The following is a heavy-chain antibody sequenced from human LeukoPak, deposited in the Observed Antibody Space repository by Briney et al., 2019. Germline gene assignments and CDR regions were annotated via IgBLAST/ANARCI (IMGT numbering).Heavy chain of an antibody. D-gene: IGHD2-2*01. CDR3: ARETVVPGDAFDI. J-gene: IGHJ3*02. V-gene: IGHV4-34*01. CDR2: INHRGST. Sequence: SETLSLTCVVYGGSFSGYYWSWIRQPPGEGLEWFGEINHRGSTNDNPSLMSRVTISGDTTKNQFSLKLSSVTAADTAVYYCARETVVPGDAFDIWGQGTMVTVSS. CDR1: GGSFSGYY.